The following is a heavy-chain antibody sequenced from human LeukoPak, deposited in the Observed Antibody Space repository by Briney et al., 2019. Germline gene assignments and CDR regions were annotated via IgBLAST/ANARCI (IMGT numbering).Heavy chain of an antibody. CDR2: ISSSSSTI. CDR1: GFTFSSYS. CDR3: ARDTPIVVVPAAINDY. V-gene: IGHV3-48*04. D-gene: IGHD2-2*01. Sequence: PGGSLRLSCAASGFTFSSYSMNWVRQAPGKGLEWVSYISSSSSTIYYADSVKGRFTISRDNAKNSLYLQMNSLRAEDTAVYYCARDTPIVVVPAAINDYWGQGTLVTVSS. J-gene: IGHJ4*02.